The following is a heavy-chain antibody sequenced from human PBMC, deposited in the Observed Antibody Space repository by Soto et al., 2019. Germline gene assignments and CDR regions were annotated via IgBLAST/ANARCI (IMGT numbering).Heavy chain of an antibody. D-gene: IGHD3-10*01. Sequence: EVQLVESGGSLVKPGGSLRLSCAASGFSFSKAWMNWVRQAPGKGLEWVGRIRSKSGTTDYAAPVTGRFTISRYDSKNTLYLPMISLKIEDTAVYFCTTFGNPHVVDHWGQGTLVTVSS. J-gene: IGHJ4*02. CDR1: GFSFSKAW. CDR3: TTFGNPHVVDH. CDR2: IRSKSGTT. V-gene: IGHV3-15*07.